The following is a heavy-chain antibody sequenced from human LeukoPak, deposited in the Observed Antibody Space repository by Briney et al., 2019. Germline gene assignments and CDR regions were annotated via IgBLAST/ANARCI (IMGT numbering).Heavy chain of an antibody. CDR1: GYSFTSYW. J-gene: IGHJ4*02. CDR3: ARQLIRGSGYDRYFDY. CDR2: IYPGDSDT. V-gene: IGHV5-51*01. Sequence: GESLEISCKGSGYSFTSYWIGWVRQMPGKGLEWMGIIYPGDSDTRYSPSFQGQVTISADKSISTAYLQWSSLKASDTAMYYCARQLIRGSGYDRYFDYWGQGTLVTVSS. D-gene: IGHD5-12*01.